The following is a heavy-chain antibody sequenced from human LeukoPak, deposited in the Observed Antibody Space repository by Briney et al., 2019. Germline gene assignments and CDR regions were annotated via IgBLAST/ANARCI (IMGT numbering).Heavy chain of an antibody. CDR3: AAGNTFDI. CDR1: ELTFSDYW. Sequence: GGSLRLSCTASELTFSDYWMSSVRQAPGKGLEWVANIKQDGSVKQYVDSVKGRFTISRDNTKKALYLQMNSLRVEDTAVFYCAAGNTFDIWGQGTLVSVSS. J-gene: IGHJ3*02. D-gene: IGHD3-10*01. CDR2: IKQDGSVK. V-gene: IGHV3-7*01.